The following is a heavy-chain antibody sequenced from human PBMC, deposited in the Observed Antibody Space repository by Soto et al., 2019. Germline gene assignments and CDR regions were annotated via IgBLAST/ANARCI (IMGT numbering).Heavy chain of an antibody. D-gene: IGHD6-19*01. CDR1: GFTFSSYW. CDR3: AREEADSSADLIAP. CDR2: IKQDGSEK. J-gene: IGHJ5*02. V-gene: IGHV3-7*01. Sequence: EVQLVESGGGLVQPGGSLRLSCAASGFTFSSYWMSWVRQAPGKGLEWVANIKQDGSEKYYVDSVKGRFTISRDNAKNSLDLQMNSRRAEDTAVYYCAREEADSSADLIAPWGQGTLVTVSS.